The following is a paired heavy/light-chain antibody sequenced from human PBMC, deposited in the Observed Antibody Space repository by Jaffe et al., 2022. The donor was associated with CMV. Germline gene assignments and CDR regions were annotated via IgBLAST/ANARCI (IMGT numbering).Heavy chain of an antibody. J-gene: IGHJ4*02. CDR2: TYYRSKWYN. CDR1: GDSVSSNIPT. Sequence: QVQLQQSGPGLVKPSQTLSLTCAISGDSVSSNIPTWNWMRQSPSRGLEWLGRTYYRSKWYNEYALSVESRILINPDTTKNQFSLQLNSVTPEDTAIYYCARWVGATAAHYFDYWGQGILVTVSS. D-gene: IGHD1-26*01. CDR3: ARWVGATAAHYFDY. V-gene: IGHV6-1*01.
Light chain of an antibody. CDR3: MQALQTPFT. Sequence: DIVMTQSPLSLPVTPGEPASISCRSSQSLLYSNGYTYLDWYLQKPGKSPQLLIYLVSNRASGVPDRFSGSGSGTDFTLKISRVEAEDVGVYYCMQALQTPFTFGPGTKVDIK. V-gene: IGKV2-28*01. CDR2: LVS. J-gene: IGKJ3*01. CDR1: QSLLYSNGYTY.